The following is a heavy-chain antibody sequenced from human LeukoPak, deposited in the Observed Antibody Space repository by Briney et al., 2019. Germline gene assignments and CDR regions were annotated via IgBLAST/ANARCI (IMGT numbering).Heavy chain of an antibody. D-gene: IGHD3-3*01. V-gene: IGHV3-21*01. CDR1: GFTFSSYS. CDR3: ARDFTIFGVVTPKSFDY. J-gene: IGHJ4*02. CDR2: ISSSSSYI. Sequence: GGSLRLSCAASGFTFSSYSMNWVRQAPGKGLEWVSSISSSSSYIYYADSVKGRLTISRDNAKNSLYLQMNSLRAEDTAVYYCARDFTIFGVVTPKSFDYWGQGTLVTVSS.